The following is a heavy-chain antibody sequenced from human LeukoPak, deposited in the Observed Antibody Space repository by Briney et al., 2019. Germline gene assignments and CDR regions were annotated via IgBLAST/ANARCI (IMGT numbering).Heavy chain of an antibody. V-gene: IGHV3-9*01. CDR1: GFTFDDYA. CDR3: AKARGYSYGAFDC. CDR2: ISWNSGSI. D-gene: IGHD5-18*01. J-gene: IGHJ4*02. Sequence: PGGSLRLSCAASGFTFDDYAMHWVRQAPGKGLEWVSGISWNSGSIGYADSVKGRFTISRDNAKNSLYLQMNSLRAEDTALYYCAKARGYSYGAFDCWGQGTLVTVSS.